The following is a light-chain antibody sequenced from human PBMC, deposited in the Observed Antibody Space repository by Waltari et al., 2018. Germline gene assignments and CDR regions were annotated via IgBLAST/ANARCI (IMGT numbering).Light chain of an antibody. CDR1: SGDIGSYDR. J-gene: IGLJ2*01. CDR2: EVI. CDR3: SSFTSSITVV. V-gene: IGLV2-18*02. Sequence: QSALTQPPSVSGSPGPSVTISCSGTSGDIGSYDRVPWYQQPPGTAPKLIIYEVINRPSGVPDRFSGSKSGNTASLTISGLQAEDEADYYCSSFTSSITVVFGGGTKLTVL.